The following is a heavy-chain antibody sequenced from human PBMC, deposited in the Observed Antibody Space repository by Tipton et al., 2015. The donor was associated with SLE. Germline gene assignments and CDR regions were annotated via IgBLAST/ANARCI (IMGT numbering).Heavy chain of an antibody. CDR2: IHYSGST. Sequence: TLSLTCTVSGGSISSSTYYWGWIRQPPGRRLEWIASIHYSGSTHYNPSLRSRVSISVDTSKNQFSLKLSSVTAADTALYYCARRTSGYAPDYWGQGTLVTVSS. V-gene: IGHV4-39*07. CDR3: ARRTSGYAPDY. J-gene: IGHJ4*02. D-gene: IGHD5-12*01. CDR1: GGSISSSTYY.